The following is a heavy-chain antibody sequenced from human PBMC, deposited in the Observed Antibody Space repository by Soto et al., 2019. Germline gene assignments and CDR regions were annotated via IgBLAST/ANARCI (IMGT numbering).Heavy chain of an antibody. CDR2: IYYSGST. CDR1: GGSISSGGYY. J-gene: IGHJ3*02. V-gene: IGHV4-31*03. D-gene: IGHD5-18*01. Sequence: SETLSLTCTVSGGSISSGGYYWSWIRQHPGKGLEWIGYIYYSGSTYYNPSLKSRVTISVDTSKNQFSLKLSSVTAADTAVYYCARRQLWPEFDAFDIWGQGTMVTVS. CDR3: ARRQLWPEFDAFDI.